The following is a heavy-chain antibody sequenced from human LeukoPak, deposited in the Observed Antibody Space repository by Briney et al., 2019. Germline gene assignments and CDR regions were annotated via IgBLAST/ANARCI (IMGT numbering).Heavy chain of an antibody. CDR1: GFTFRNYG. CDR3: VRHTGSFPLGGMDV. Sequence: GGSLRLSCAASGFTFRNYGMYWVRKAPGKGLEWVAIIWYDGSNKYYTDSAKGRFTISRDNSKNTLFLQMNSLRVEDTAVYYCVRHTGSFPLGGMDVWGQGTTVTVSS. D-gene: IGHD1-26*01. CDR2: IWYDGSNK. J-gene: IGHJ6*02. V-gene: IGHV3-33*02.